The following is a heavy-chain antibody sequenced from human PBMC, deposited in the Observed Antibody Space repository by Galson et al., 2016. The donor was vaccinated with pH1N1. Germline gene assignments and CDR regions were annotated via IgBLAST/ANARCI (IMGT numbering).Heavy chain of an antibody. D-gene: IGHD2-15*01. Sequence: SVKVSCKASGDGFSSHTITWVRQAPGQGLEWVGRFIPMINLANSAQKFQGRVTITADKSTTTVYMHLTSLRPEDTAVYYCARVRSHEAMSGTLLYGGQGTLVTVSS. CDR3: ARVRSHEAMSGTLLY. V-gene: IGHV1-69*02. J-gene: IGHJ4*02. CDR1: GDGFSSHT. CDR2: FIPMINLA.